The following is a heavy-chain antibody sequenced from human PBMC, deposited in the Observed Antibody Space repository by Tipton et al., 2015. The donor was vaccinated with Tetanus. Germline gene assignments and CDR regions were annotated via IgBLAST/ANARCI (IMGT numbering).Heavy chain of an antibody. CDR3: TSHYCSGGSCYGDPFDY. J-gene: IGHJ4*02. CDR1: GFTFGDYA. D-gene: IGHD2-15*01. Sequence: SLRLSCTASGFTFGDYAMSWVRQAPGKGLEWVGFIRSKAYGGTTEYAASVKGRFTISRDDSKSIAYLQMNSLKIGDTVVYYCTSHYCSGGSCYGDPFDYWGQGTLVTVSS. CDR2: IRSKAYGGTT. V-gene: IGHV3-49*04.